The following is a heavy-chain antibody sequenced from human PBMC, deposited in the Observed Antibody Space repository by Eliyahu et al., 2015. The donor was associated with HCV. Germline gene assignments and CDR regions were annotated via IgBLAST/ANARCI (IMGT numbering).Heavy chain of an antibody. CDR2: ISYDGSNK. V-gene: IGHV3-30*18. Sequence: QVQLVESGGGVVQPGRSLRLXCAASGFTFSSYGMHWVRQAPGKGLGWVAVISYDGSNKYYADSVKGRFTISRDNSKNTLYLQMNSLRAEDTAVYYCAKAGSSSSGWYAQDYWGQGTLVTVSS. D-gene: IGHD6-19*01. CDR3: AKAGSSSSGWYAQDY. CDR1: GFTFSSYG. J-gene: IGHJ4*02.